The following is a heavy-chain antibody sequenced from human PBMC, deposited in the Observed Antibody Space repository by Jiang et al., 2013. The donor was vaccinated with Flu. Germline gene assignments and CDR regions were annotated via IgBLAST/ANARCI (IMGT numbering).Heavy chain of an antibody. CDR3: ARIFIGLGSHYYGSGRNGYYYYGMDV. V-gene: IGHV4-34*01. D-gene: IGHD3-10*01. CDR1: GGSFSGYY. Sequence: LLKPSETLSLTCAVYGGSFSGYYWSWIRQPPGKGLEWIGEINHSGSTNYNPSLKSRVTISVDTSKNQFSLKLSSVTAADTAVYYCARIFIGLGSHYYGSGRNGYYYYGMDVWGQGT. J-gene: IGHJ6*02. CDR2: INHSGST.